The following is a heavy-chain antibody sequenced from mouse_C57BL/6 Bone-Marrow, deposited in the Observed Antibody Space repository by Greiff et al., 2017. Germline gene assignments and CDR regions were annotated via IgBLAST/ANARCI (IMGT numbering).Heavy chain of an antibody. V-gene: IGHV1-80*01. J-gene: IGHJ3*01. CDR2: IYPGDGDT. Sequence: QVQLQQSGAELVKPGASVKISCKASGYAFSSYLMNWVKQRPGKGLEWIGQIYPGDGDTNYNGKFKGKATLTADKSSSTAYMQLSSLTSEDSAVYFCARRDWDLAYWGQGTLVTVSP. CDR3: ARRDWDLAY. CDR1: GYAFSSYL. D-gene: IGHD4-1*01.